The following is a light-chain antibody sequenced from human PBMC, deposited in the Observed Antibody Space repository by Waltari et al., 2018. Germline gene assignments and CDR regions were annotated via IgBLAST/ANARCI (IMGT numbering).Light chain of an antibody. V-gene: IGKV3-15*01. CDR2: GAS. CDR1: QSVSSN. CDR3: QQYNDWPRT. J-gene: IGKJ1*01. Sequence: EIVMTQSPATLSVSQGERANLSCRASQSVSSNLAWYQQKPGQSPRLLIYGASTRATGIAARFSGSGSGTEFTLTISSLQSEDFALYYCQQYNDWPRTFGQGTKVEI.